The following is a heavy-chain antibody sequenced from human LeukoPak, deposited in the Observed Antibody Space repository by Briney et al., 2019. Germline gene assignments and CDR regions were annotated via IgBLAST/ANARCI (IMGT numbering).Heavy chain of an antibody. V-gene: IGHV1-18*01. CDR3: ARSRDGYNDFDY. J-gene: IGHJ4*02. CDR1: GYTFTNHG. D-gene: IGHD5-24*01. Sequence: ASVKVSCKASGYTFTNHGISWVRQSPGQGLEWMGWISPYNGNTNYAQKFQGRVTMTRNTSISTAYMELSSLRSEDTAVYYCARSRDGYNDFDYWGQGTLVTVSS. CDR2: ISPYNGNT.